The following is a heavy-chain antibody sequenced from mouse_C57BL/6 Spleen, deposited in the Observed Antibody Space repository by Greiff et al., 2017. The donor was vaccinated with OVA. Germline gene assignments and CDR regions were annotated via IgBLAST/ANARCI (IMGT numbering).Heavy chain of an antibody. J-gene: IGHJ1*03. CDR2: ISGGGGNT. D-gene: IGHD1-1*01. CDR1: GFTFSGYT. CDR3: ARNYYGSHWYFDV. Sequence: EVKLMESGGGLVKPGGSLKLSCAASGFTFSGYTMSWVRQTPEQRLEWVATISGGGGNTYYPDSVKGRFTISRDNAKNTLYLQMSSLRSEDTALYYCARNYYGSHWYFDVWGTGTTVTVSS. V-gene: IGHV5-9*01.